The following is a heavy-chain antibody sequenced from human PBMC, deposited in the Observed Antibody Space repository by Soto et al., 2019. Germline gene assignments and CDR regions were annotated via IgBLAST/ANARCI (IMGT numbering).Heavy chain of an antibody. J-gene: IGHJ4*02. D-gene: IGHD6-19*01. CDR3: AKDLIGGHSSGWYPPDY. V-gene: IGHV3-30*18. CDR1: GFTFSSYG. Sequence: GGSLRLSCAASGFTFSSYGMHWVRQAPGKGLEWVAVISYDGSNKYYADSVKGRFTISRDNSKNTLYLQMNSLRAEDTAVYYCAKDLIGGHSSGWYPPDYWGQGTLVTVSS. CDR2: ISYDGSNK.